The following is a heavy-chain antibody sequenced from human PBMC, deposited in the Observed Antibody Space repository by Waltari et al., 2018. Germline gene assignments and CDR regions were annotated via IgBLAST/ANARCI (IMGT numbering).Heavy chain of an antibody. J-gene: IGHJ5*02. Sequence: EVQLVESGGGLVQPGGSLRLSCAASGFTFSSYAMSWVRQAPGKGLEWVSAISGSGGSTSYAQKFQGRVTMTRDTSTSTVYMELSSLRSEDTAVYYCARGIAAAGNRFKGWFDPWGQGTLVTVSS. CDR1: GFTFSSYA. CDR3: ARGIAAAGNRFKGWFDP. D-gene: IGHD6-13*01. CDR2: ISGSGGST. V-gene: IGHV3-23*04.